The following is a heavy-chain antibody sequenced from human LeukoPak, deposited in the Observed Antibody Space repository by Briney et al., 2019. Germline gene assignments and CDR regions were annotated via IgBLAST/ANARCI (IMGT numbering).Heavy chain of an antibody. V-gene: IGHV4-59*01. Sequence: SETLSLTCTVSGGSISSYYWSWIRQPPGKGLEWIGYIYYSGSTNYNPSLKSRVTISVDTSKNQFSLKLSSVTAADTAVYYCARDRYGGSYYCFDYWGQGTLVTVSS. CDR1: GGSISSYY. CDR2: IYYSGST. D-gene: IGHD1-26*01. CDR3: ARDRYGGSYYCFDY. J-gene: IGHJ4*02.